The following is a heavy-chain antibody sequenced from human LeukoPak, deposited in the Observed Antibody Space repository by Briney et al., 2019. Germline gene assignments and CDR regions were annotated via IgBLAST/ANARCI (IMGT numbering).Heavy chain of an antibody. V-gene: IGHV3-30*02. CDR3: ARERGYSSSWYTF. Sequence: GGSLRLSCVASGFSFSKYGMHWVRQAPGKGLEWVSFLRFDATSNYYAESVRGRFIISRDNSRNTLYLQMNSLRTEDTAVYYCARERGYSSSWYTFWGQGTLVTVSS. J-gene: IGHJ4*02. CDR2: LRFDATSN. CDR1: GFSFSKYG. D-gene: IGHD6-13*01.